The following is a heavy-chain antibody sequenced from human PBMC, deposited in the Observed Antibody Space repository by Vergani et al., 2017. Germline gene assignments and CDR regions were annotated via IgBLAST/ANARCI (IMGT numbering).Heavy chain of an antibody. CDR1: GGSFSGYY. V-gene: IGHV4-34*01. Sequence: QVQLQQWGAGLLKPSETLSLTCAVYGGSFSGYYWSWIRQPPGKGLEWIGEINHSGSTNYNPSLKSRVTISVDTSKNQFSLKLSSVTAADTAVYYCARDLGRFLEWFGWFDPWGQGTLVTVSS. D-gene: IGHD3-3*01. CDR3: ARDLGRFLEWFGWFDP. CDR2: INHSGST. J-gene: IGHJ5*02.